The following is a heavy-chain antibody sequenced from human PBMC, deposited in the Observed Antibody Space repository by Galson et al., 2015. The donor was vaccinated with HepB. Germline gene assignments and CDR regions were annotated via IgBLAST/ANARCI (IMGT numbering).Heavy chain of an antibody. D-gene: IGHD1-26*01. V-gene: IGHV1-46*01. CDR1: GYTFTSYY. J-gene: IGHJ3*02. CDR2: INPSGGST. Sequence: SVKVSCKASGYTFTSYYMHWVRQAPGQGLGWMGIINPSGGSTSYAQKFQGRVTMTRDTSTSTVYMELSSLRSEDTAVYYCARHIVGATTGDAFDIWGQGTMVTVSS. CDR3: ARHIVGATTGDAFDI.